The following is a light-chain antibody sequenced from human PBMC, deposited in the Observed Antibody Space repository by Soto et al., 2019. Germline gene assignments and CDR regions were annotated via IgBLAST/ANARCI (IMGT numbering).Light chain of an antibody. CDR3: QQLRMYPST. CDR2: AAY. CDR1: QDIAIY. J-gene: IGKJ4*01. V-gene: IGKV1-9*01. Sequence: IQLTQSPSSLSASVGHRVTITCRASQDIAIYLAWYQQKPGEAPKLLIYAAYTLYGGVPSRFSGSGSGTDFAITITSLQAEDFATYYCQQLRMYPSTVGGGTQVEIK.